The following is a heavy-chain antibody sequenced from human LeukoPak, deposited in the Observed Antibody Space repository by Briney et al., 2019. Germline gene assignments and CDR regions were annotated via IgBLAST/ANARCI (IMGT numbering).Heavy chain of an antibody. V-gene: IGHV4-34*01. J-gene: IGHJ4*02. D-gene: IGHD4-17*01. CDR3: ARHLGDYGELGYYFDY. Sequence: SETLSLTCAVYGDSFNGYYWSWIRQPPGKGLEWIGEINHSGITHYNPSLKSRVTISVDTSKNQFSLKLSSVTAADTAVYYCARHLGDYGELGYYFDYWGQGTLVTVSS. CDR2: INHSGIT. CDR1: GDSFNGYY.